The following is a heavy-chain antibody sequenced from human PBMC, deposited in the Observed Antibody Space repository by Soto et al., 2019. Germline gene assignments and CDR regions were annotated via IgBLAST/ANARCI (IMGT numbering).Heavy chain of an antibody. D-gene: IGHD3-3*01. CDR1: GYTYTSYA. J-gene: IGHJ2*01. V-gene: IGHV1-3*01. CDR2: INAGNGNT. Sequence: SVKVSCKDSGYTYTSYARHWVRQAPGQRLEWMGWINAGNGNTKYSQKFQGRVTITRDTSASTAYMELSSLRSEDTAVYYCARDGVLRFLEWLQVLGWYFDLWGRGTLVTVSS. CDR3: ARDGVLRFLEWLQVLGWYFDL.